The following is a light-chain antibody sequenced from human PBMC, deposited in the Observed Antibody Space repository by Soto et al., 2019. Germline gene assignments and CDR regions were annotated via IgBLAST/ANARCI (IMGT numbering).Light chain of an antibody. CDR3: QQYGNSPQT. CDR1: QSVSSN. V-gene: IGKV3-20*01. Sequence: EIVMTQSPATLSVSPGERATLSCRASQSVSSNLAWYQQKPGQAPRLLIYSATTRATGIPDRFSGSGSGTDFTLTIARLEPGDFAVYYCQQYGNSPQTFGQGTRWIS. CDR2: SAT. J-gene: IGKJ1*01.